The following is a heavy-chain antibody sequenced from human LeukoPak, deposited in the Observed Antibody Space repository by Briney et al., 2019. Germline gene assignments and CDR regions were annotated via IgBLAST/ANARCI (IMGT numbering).Heavy chain of an antibody. J-gene: IGHJ6*02. D-gene: IGHD1-26*01. CDR2: IYYSGST. CDR3: ARGKWELRLGMDA. V-gene: IGHV4-59*01. CDR1: GGSISSYY. Sequence: PSETLSLTCTVSGGSISSYYWSWIRQPPGKGLEWIGYIYYSGSTNYDPSLKSRVTISVDTSKNQFSLKLSSVTAADTAVYYCARGKWELRLGMDAWGRGTTVTVSS.